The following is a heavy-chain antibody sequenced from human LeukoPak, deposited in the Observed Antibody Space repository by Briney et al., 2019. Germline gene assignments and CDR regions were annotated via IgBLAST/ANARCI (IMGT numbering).Heavy chain of an antibody. CDR3: AREPYSGSWFDL. D-gene: IGHD6-13*01. Sequence: PSETLSLTCTVSGGSISSSGYYWGWIRQPPGKGLEWIGSIYYSGSTYYNPSLKSRVTISVDTSKNQFSLKLSSVTAADTAVYYCAREPYSGSWFDLWGRGTLVTVSS. CDR1: GGSISSSGYY. J-gene: IGHJ2*01. V-gene: IGHV4-39*07. CDR2: IYYSGST.